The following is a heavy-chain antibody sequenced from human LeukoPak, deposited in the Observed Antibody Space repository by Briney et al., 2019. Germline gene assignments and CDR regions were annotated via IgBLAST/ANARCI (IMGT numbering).Heavy chain of an antibody. D-gene: IGHD2-21*02. J-gene: IGHJ3*02. V-gene: IGHV3-23*01. CDR1: GFTFSSYG. CDR3: AKTVVVTGNPRAFDI. Sequence: PGGSLRLSCAASGFTFSSYGMHWVRQAPGKGLEWVSGISGRGVSTYYADSLKGRFTVSRDNSKNTVFLQMNSLRAEDTAVYYCAKTVVVTGNPRAFDIWGQGTMVTVSS. CDR2: ISGRGVST.